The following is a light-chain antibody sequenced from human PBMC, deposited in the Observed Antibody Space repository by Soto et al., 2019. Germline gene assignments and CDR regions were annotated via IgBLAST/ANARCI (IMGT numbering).Light chain of an antibody. CDR3: QQYFTSPWT. CDR1: QSILDRSKNKYY. Sequence: DIVMTQSPDSLAVSLGERATFNCKSSQSILDRSKNKYYLAWYQQKSGQPPKLLIYWASLRESGVPDRFTGSGSGTDFTLTISSLQAEDVAVYYCQQYFTSPWTFGQGTKVGIK. J-gene: IGKJ1*01. CDR2: WAS. V-gene: IGKV4-1*01.